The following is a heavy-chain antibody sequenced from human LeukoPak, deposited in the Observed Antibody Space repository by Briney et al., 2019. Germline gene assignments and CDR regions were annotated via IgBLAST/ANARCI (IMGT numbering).Heavy chain of an antibody. J-gene: IGHJ6*03. V-gene: IGHV4-59*01. Sequence: SETLSLTCAVYGGSCSGYYWSWIRQPPGKGLEWIGYIYYSGSTNYNPSLKSRVTISVDTSKNQFSLKLSSVTAADTAVYYCAREGIWFGESTYYMDVWGKGTTVTISS. D-gene: IGHD3-10*01. CDR1: GGSCSGYY. CDR2: IYYSGST. CDR3: AREGIWFGESTYYMDV.